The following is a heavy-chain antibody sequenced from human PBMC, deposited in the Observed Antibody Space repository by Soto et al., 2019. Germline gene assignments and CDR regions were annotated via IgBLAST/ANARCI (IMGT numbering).Heavy chain of an antibody. J-gene: IGHJ5*02. D-gene: IGHD2-15*01. V-gene: IGHV2-5*02. CDR1: GFSLSTSGVG. CDR2: IYWDYDK. Sequence: QITLKESGPTLVKPTQTLTLTCTFSGFSLSTSGVGVVWIRQPPGKPLEWLALIYWDYDKRYSPSLKSRLTITKDTSKKPVVLTMTNMDPVDTATYYSPHSSCSVGSCYGDWFDPWGQGTLVTVSS. CDR3: PHSSCSVGSCYGDWFDP.